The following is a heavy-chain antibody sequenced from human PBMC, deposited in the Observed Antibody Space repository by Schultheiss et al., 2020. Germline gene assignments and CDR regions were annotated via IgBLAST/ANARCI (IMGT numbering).Heavy chain of an antibody. CDR1: GGTFSSYA. CDR2: IIPIFGTA. CDR3: ARGPYEYDFWSGWDYYYGMDV. D-gene: IGHD3-3*01. Sequence: SVKVSCKASGGTFSSYAISWVRQAPGQGLEWMGGIIPIFGTANYAQKFQGRVTMTRNTSISTAYMELSSLRSEDTAVYYCARGPYEYDFWSGWDYYYGMDVWGQGTTVTVSS. J-gene: IGHJ6*02. V-gene: IGHV1-69*05.